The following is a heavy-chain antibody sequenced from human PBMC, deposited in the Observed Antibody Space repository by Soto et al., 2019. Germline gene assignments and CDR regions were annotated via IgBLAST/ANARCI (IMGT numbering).Heavy chain of an antibody. Sequence: SETLSLTCTVSGGSISSYYWSWIRQPPGKGLEWIGYIYYSGSTNYNPSPKSRVTISVDTSKNQFSLKLSSVTAADTAVYYCARAPDCSGGSCFEYYFDYWGQGTLVTDSS. CDR3: ARAPDCSGGSCFEYYFDY. D-gene: IGHD2-15*01. V-gene: IGHV4-59*01. CDR1: GGSISSYY. CDR2: IYYSGST. J-gene: IGHJ4*02.